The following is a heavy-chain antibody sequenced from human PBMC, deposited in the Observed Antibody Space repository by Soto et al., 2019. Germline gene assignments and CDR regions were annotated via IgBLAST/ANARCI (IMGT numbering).Heavy chain of an antibody. J-gene: IGHJ6*02. CDR1: GYTFTNYG. V-gene: IGHV1-18*01. CDR2: ISGYKSNT. CDR3: AREAHAPYYYYGMDV. Sequence: QVQVVQSGDEVKKPGASVKVSCKASGYTFTNYGFSWVRQAPGQGIEWMGWISGYKSNTKNAEKFQGRVTMTTDQSTSTAHMELRSLRSDDTAVYYCAREAHAPYYYYGMDVWGQGTAVTVSS.